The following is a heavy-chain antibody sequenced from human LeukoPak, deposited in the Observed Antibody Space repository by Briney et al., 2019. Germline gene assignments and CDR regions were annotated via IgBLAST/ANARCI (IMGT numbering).Heavy chain of an antibody. J-gene: IGHJ5*02. CDR2: INSDGSGT. V-gene: IGHV3-74*01. Sequence: GGSLRLSCAASGFTFSSYGMSWVRQAPGKGLVWVSRINSDGSGTSYADSVKGRFTITRDSAKNTLYLQMNRLRAEDTAVYYCARDSVLRYFDWPRFNWFDPWGQGTLVTVSS. CDR1: GFTFSSYG. CDR3: ARDSVLRYFDWPRFNWFDP. D-gene: IGHD3-9*01.